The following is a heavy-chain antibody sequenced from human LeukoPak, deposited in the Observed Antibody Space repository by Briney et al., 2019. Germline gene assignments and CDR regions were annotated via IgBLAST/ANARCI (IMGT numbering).Heavy chain of an antibody. J-gene: IGHJ4*02. Sequence: GRSLRLSRAASGFTFSSYAMHWVRQAPGKGLEWVAVISYDGSNKYYADSVKGRFTISKDNSKNTLYLQMNSLRAEDTAVYYCAREGEWELLSSPDYWGQGTLVTVSS. CDR1: GFTFSSYA. CDR2: ISYDGSNK. D-gene: IGHD1-26*01. CDR3: AREGEWELLSSPDY. V-gene: IGHV3-30-3*01.